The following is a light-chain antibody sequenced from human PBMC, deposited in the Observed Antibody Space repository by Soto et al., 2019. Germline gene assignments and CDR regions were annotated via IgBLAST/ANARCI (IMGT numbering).Light chain of an antibody. V-gene: IGLV1-40*01. CDR2: GNS. CDR1: SSNIGAGYD. CDR3: QSYDSSLVRV. J-gene: IGLJ1*01. Sequence: QSVLTQPPSVSGAPGQRVTISCTGSSSNIGAGYDVHWYQQLPGTAPKLLIYGNSNRPSGVPDRFSGSKSGTSASLAITGLQAEGEADYYCQSYDSSLVRVFGTGTKLTVL.